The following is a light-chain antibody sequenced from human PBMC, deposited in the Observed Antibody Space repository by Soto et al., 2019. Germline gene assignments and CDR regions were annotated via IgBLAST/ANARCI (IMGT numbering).Light chain of an antibody. V-gene: IGKV3-11*01. Sequence: EIVLTQSPATLSLSPGERATLSCRSSQSVGSYLAWYQQKPGQAPSLLISDTSNRATGVPARFSGSGSGTDFTLGISSLEPEDFAVYYCQQRNTWPRTFGQGTKVEI. J-gene: IGKJ1*01. CDR1: QSVGSY. CDR3: QQRNTWPRT. CDR2: DTS.